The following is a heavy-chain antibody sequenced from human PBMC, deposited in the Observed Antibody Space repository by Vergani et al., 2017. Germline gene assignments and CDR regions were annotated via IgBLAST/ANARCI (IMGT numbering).Heavy chain of an antibody. CDR3: VKENDYDANGHFDL. CDR2: IDRNYGVK. J-gene: IGHJ2*01. D-gene: IGHD3-16*01. CDR1: GFTFQAFA. V-gene: IGHV3-9*01. Sequence: VEAGGGLVQPGGSLKLSCTASGFTFQAFAFHWVRQVSGRGLEGVSGIDRNYGVKNGNSFEGRFSISRDNAKKAVFLQMKNLRHEETALYFCVKENDYDANGHFDLWGSGTLVTVS.